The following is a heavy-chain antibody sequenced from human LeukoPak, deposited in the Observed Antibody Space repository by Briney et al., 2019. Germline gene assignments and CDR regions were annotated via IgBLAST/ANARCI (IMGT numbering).Heavy chain of an antibody. CDR1: GYTFTSYY. Sequence: ASVKVSCKASGYTFTSYYMHWVRQASGQGLEWMGWMNPNSGNTGYAQKFQDRFTMTWDTSISTAYMELSSLRSEDTAVYYCAREYRHQPDWGQGTLVTVSS. CDR2: MNPNSGNT. V-gene: IGHV1-8*02. D-gene: IGHD2/OR15-2a*01. CDR3: AREYRHQPD. J-gene: IGHJ4*02.